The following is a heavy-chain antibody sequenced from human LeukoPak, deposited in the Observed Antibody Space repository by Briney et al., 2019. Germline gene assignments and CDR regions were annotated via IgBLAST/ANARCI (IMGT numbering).Heavy chain of an antibody. J-gene: IGHJ3*01. CDR3: AAIGGAFWGTYSPGNRGAFDV. CDR2: INPNSGGT. CDR1: GYTFTGYY. V-gene: IGHV1-2*02. Sequence: TSVKVSCKASGYTFTGYYMHWVRQAPGQGLEWMGWINPNSGGTNYAQKFQGRVTITRDTSINTAYMELNSLTSDDTAIYYCAAIGGAFWGTYSPGNRGAFDVWGLGTMVTVSS. D-gene: IGHD7-27*01.